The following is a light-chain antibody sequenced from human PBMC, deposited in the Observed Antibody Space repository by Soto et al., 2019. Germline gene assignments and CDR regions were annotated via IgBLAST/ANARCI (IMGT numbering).Light chain of an antibody. CDR3: HQCDTFPDT. CDR1: QDITHF. CDR2: HAS. J-gene: IGKJ2*01. V-gene: IGKV1-33*01. Sequence: DIHMSQSPSSLFASVGDRVTITCQASQDITHFLNWYQQKPGKAPKLLIYHASNLHTGVPSRFSGSGSGTYFSLNISTFQPEDVATYYCHQCDTFPDTFGQGTKLEI.